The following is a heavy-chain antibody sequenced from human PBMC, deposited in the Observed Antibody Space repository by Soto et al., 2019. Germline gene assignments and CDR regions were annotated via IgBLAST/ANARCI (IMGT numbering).Heavy chain of an antibody. Sequence: PSETLSLTCAVSGYSISSGYYWGWIRQPPGKGLEWIGSIYHSGSTYYNPSLKSRVTISVDTSKNQFSLKLSSVTAADTAVYYCARGRDTATLGYWGQGTLVTVSS. J-gene: IGHJ4*02. CDR3: ARGRDTATLGY. V-gene: IGHV4-38-2*01. CDR2: IYHSGST. D-gene: IGHD5-18*01. CDR1: GYSISSGYY.